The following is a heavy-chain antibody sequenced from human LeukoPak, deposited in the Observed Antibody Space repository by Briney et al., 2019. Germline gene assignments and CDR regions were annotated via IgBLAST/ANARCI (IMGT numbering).Heavy chain of an antibody. D-gene: IGHD4-11*01. CDR3: ATVPETTADAFDI. CDR1: GYTLTELP. J-gene: IGHJ3*02. V-gene: IGHV1-24*01. CDR2: FDPEDGET. Sequence: ASVKVSCKVSGYTLTELPMHWVRQAPGKGLEWMGGFDPEDGETIYAQKFQGRVTMTVDTSTDTAYMELSSLRSEDTAVYYCATVPETTADAFDIWGQGTMVTVSS.